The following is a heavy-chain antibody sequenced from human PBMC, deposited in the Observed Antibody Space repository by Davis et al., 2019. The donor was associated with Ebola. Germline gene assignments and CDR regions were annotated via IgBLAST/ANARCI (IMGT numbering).Heavy chain of an antibody. J-gene: IGHJ6*02. CDR2: ISSSSSTI. CDR1: GFTFSSYS. Sequence: GESLKISCAASGFTFSSYSMNWVRQAPGKGLEWVSYISSSSSTIYYADSVKGRFTISRDNAKNSLYLQMNSLRAEDTAVYFCARVGQNYYYGMDVWGQGTTVTVSS. CDR3: ARVGQNYYYGMDV. V-gene: IGHV3-48*04.